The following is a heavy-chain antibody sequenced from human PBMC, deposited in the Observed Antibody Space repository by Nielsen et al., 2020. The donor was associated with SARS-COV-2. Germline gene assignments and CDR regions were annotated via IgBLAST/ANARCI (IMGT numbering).Heavy chain of an antibody. J-gene: IGHJ6*03. CDR2: ISYDGSNK. V-gene: IGHV3-30*18. D-gene: IGHD1-26*01. CDR1: GFTFSSYG. Sequence: GSLKISCAASGFTFSSYGMHWVRQAPGKGLEWVAVISYDGSNKYYADSVKGRFTISRDNSKNTLYLQMNSLRAEDTAVYYCAKDGPRVNSGSYDYYYYMDVWGKGTTVTVSS. CDR3: AKDGPRVNSGSYDYYYYMDV.